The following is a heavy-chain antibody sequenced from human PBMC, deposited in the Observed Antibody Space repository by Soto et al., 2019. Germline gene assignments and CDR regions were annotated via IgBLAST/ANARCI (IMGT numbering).Heavy chain of an antibody. V-gene: IGHV1-69*13. CDR3: ARLITMIVVVIDRPPDAFDI. J-gene: IGHJ3*02. CDR2: IIPIFGTA. CDR1: GGTFSSYA. D-gene: IGHD3-22*01. Sequence: SVKVSCKASGGTFSSYAISWVRQAPGQGLEWMGGIIPIFGTANYAQKFQGRVTITADESTSTAYMELSSLRSEDTAVYYCARLITMIVVVIDRPPDAFDIWGQGTMVTVSS.